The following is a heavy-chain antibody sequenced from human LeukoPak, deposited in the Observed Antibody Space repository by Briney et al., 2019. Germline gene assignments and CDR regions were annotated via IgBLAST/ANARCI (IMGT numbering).Heavy chain of an antibody. Sequence: ASVKVSCKASGYTFTSYGISWVRQAPGQGLEWMGWISAYNGNTNYAQKLQGRVTMTTDTSTSTAYMELRSLRSDDTAVYYCAKDLILGDTGMQGWYFDLLGRGTLVTVSS. V-gene: IGHV1-18*01. CDR1: GYTFTSYG. D-gene: IGHD5-18*01. J-gene: IGHJ2*01. CDR2: ISAYNGNT. CDR3: AKDLILGDTGMQGWYFDL.